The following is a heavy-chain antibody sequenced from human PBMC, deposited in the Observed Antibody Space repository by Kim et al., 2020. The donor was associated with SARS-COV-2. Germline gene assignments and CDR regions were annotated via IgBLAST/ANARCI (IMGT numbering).Heavy chain of an antibody. CDR3: AKAGSSSRGSLDY. V-gene: IGHV3-33*06. J-gene: IGHJ4*02. D-gene: IGHD6-6*01. Sequence: YADSVKGRFTISRDNSKNTLYLQMNSLRAEDTAVYYCAKAGSSSRGSLDYWGQGTLVTVSS.